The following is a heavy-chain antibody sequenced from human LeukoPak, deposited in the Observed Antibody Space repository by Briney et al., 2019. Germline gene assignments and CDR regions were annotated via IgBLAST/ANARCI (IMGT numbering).Heavy chain of an antibody. J-gene: IGHJ5*02. CDR3: ARGAFLLSEDNWFDP. Sequence: GGSLRLSCAASGFTFSSYGMSWVRQAPGKGLEWVSAISGSGGSTYYADSVKGRFTISRDNSKNTLYLQMNSLRAEDTAVYYCARGAFLLSEDNWFDPWGQGTLVTVSS. CDR2: ISGSGGST. D-gene: IGHD3-22*01. V-gene: IGHV3-23*01. CDR1: GFTFSSYG.